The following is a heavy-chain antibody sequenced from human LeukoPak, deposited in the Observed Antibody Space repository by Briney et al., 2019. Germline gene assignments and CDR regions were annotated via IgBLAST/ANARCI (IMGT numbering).Heavy chain of an antibody. J-gene: IGHJ4*02. CDR3: ARGTVKNRGFDY. V-gene: IGHV3-53*01. D-gene: IGHD1-14*01. CDR2: IYSDNT. Sequence: GSLRLSCTVSGFTVSSNSMSWVRPAPGKGLEWVSFIYSDNTHYSDSMKGRFTISRDNSKNTLYLQMNSLRAEDTAVYYCARGTVKNRGFDYWGQGTLVTVSS. CDR1: GFTVSSNS.